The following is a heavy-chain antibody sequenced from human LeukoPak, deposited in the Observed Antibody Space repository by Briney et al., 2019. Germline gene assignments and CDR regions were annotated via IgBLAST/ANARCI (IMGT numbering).Heavy chain of an antibody. CDR1: GGAISSYH. D-gene: IGHD4-23*01. Sequence: SETLSLTCTVSGGAISSYHWSWIRQPAGKGLEWIGRIYTSGSTNYNPSLKSRVTISVDTSKNQFSLKLSSVTAADTAVYYCARHSYGGNFYLFDYWGQGTLVTVSS. CDR2: IYTSGST. V-gene: IGHV4-4*07. CDR3: ARHSYGGNFYLFDY. J-gene: IGHJ4*02.